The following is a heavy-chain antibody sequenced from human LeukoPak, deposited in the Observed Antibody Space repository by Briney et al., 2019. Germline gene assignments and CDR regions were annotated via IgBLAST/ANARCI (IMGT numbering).Heavy chain of an antibody. CDR1: GFTFSSYA. J-gene: IGHJ4*02. V-gene: IGHV3-30-3*01. CDR2: ISYDGSNK. CDR3: ARAGDYYDSGSPVPY. D-gene: IGHD3-10*01. Sequence: PGRSLRLSCAASGFTFSSYAMHWVRQAPGKGLEWVAVISYDGSNKYYADSVKGRFTISRDNSKNTLYLQMNSLRAEDTAVYYCARAGDYYDSGSPVPYWGEGTLVTVCS.